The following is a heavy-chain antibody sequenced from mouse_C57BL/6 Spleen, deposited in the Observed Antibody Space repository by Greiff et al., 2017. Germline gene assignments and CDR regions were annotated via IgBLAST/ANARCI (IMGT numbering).Heavy chain of an antibody. J-gene: IGHJ1*03. CDR1: GYTFTSYW. CDR2: IYPGNSDT. D-gene: IGHD2-3*01. Sequence: EVQLQQSGTVLARPGASVKMSCKTSGYTFTSYWMHWVKQRPGQGLEWIGAIYPGNSDTSYNQKFKGKAKLTAVTSASTDYMELSSLTNEYSAVYYGTRGDDGYYERYFDVWGTGTTVTGSS. CDR3: TRGDDGYYERYFDV. V-gene: IGHV1-5*01.